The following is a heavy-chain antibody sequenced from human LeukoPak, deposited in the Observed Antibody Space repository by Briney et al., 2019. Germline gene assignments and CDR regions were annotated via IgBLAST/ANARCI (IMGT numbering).Heavy chain of an antibody. Sequence: GGSLRLSCADSGFTFSTYWMHWVRQAPGKGLVWVSLINSVGSRTNYADSVKGRFTISRDNAKKMLYLQMNSLRAEDTAVYYCARVYGFDYWGQGTLVTVSS. J-gene: IGHJ4*02. V-gene: IGHV3-74*01. CDR2: INSVGSRT. D-gene: IGHD4-17*01. CDR3: ARVYGFDY. CDR1: GFTFSTYW.